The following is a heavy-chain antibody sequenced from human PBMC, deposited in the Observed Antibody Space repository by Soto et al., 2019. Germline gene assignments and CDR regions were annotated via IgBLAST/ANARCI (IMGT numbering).Heavy chain of an antibody. CDR2: INPNSGGT. CDR3: ARDGRGVVPAAIGWNYYGMDV. CDR1: GYTFTGYY. V-gene: IGHV1-2*04. D-gene: IGHD2-2*02. J-gene: IGHJ6*02. Sequence: ASXKVSWKASGYTFTGYYMHWVRQAPLQWLECMGWINPNSGGTNYAQKFQGWVTMTRDTSISTAYIELSRLRSDDTAVYYCARDGRGVVPAAIGWNYYGMDVWGQGTTVTVSS.